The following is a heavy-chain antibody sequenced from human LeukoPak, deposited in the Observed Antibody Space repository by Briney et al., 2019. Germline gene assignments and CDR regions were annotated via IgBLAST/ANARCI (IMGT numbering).Heavy chain of an antibody. J-gene: IGHJ6*03. CDR1: GFTFSSYG. CDR3: AKRKRYSGYDFHYYYYMDV. D-gene: IGHD5-12*01. CDR2: ISGSGGST. V-gene: IGHV3-23*01. Sequence: GGSLRLSCAASGFTFSSYGMSWVRQAPGKGLEWVSAISGSGGSTYYADSVKGRFTISRDNSKNTLYLQMNSLRAEDTAVYYCAKRKRYSGYDFHYYYYMDVGEKGTTVTIP.